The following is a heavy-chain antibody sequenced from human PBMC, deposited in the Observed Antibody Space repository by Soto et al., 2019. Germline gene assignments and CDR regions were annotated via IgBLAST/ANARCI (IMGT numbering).Heavy chain of an antibody. J-gene: IGHJ4*02. CDR1: GFTVSNNY. V-gene: IGHV3-53*02. CDR3: ATYSSLDY. CDR2: IFSGGST. Sequence: EVQLVETGGGLIQPGGSLRLSCAASGFTVSNNYMSWVRQAPGKGLEWVSLIFSGGSTYYADSVKGRFTISRDNSKNTLYLQMNSLRAEDTAVYYCATYSSLDYWGQGTLVTVSS. D-gene: IGHD6-13*01.